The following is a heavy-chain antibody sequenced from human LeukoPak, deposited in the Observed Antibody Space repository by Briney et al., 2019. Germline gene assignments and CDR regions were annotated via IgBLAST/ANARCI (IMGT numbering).Heavy chain of an antibody. Sequence: ASVKVSCKASGYTFTSYYMHWVRQAPGQGLEWMGWISAYNGNTNYAQKLQGRVTMTTDTSTSTAYMELRSLRSDDTAVYYCARDLGYGATSAEYFQXXXXXXLXTVSS. CDR3: ARDLGYGATSAEYFQX. CDR2: ISAYNGNT. V-gene: IGHV1-18*04. CDR1: GYTFTSYY. J-gene: IGHJ1*01. D-gene: IGHD1-26*01.